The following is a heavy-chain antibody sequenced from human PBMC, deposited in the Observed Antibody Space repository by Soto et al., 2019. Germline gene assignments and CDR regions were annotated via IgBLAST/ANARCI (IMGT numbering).Heavy chain of an antibody. CDR2: INPSGGST. J-gene: IGHJ4*02. Sequence: QVQLVQSGAEVKKPGASVKVSCKASGYTFTSYYMHWVRQAPGQGLEWMGIINPSGGSTSYAQKFQGRVNMTRDTSTSTVYMELSSLRSEDTAVYYCARTHSYYYDSSGYYYFDYWGQGTLVTVSS. D-gene: IGHD3-22*01. CDR1: GYTFTSYY. V-gene: IGHV1-46*01. CDR3: ARTHSYYYDSSGYYYFDY.